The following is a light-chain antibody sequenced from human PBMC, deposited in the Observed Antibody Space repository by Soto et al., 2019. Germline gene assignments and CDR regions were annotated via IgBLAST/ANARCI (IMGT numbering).Light chain of an antibody. CDR1: SSNIGSNF. CDR3: ASWDDSLNGPV. V-gene: IGLV1-44*01. Sequence: QAVVTQPPSASGTPGQRVTISCSGNSSNIGSNFVSWYQRLPGTAPKLLIYSINQRPSGVPDRFSGSKSGTSASLAISGLQSEDEADYFCASWDDSLNGPVFGGGTKLTVL. CDR2: SIN. J-gene: IGLJ3*02.